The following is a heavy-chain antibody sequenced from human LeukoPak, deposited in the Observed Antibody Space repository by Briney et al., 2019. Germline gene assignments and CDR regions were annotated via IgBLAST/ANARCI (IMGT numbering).Heavy chain of an antibody. V-gene: IGHV3-21*01. CDR3: ARGALWFGELLDN. J-gene: IGHJ4*02. CDR2: ISSSSSYI. CDR1: GFTFSSYS. D-gene: IGHD3-10*01. Sequence: GGSLRLSCAASGFTFSSYSMNWVRQAPGKGLEWVSSISSSSSYIYYADSVKGRFTISRDNAKNSLYLQMNSLRAEDTAVYYCARGALWFGELLDNWGQGTLVTVSS.